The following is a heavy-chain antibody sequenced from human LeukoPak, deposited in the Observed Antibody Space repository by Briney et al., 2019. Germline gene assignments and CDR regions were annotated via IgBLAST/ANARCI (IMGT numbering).Heavy chain of an antibody. D-gene: IGHD6-13*01. CDR1: GFTFSSYA. Sequence: GGSLRLSCAASGFTFSSYAMSWVRQAPGKGLEWVSAISGSGGSTYYADSVKGRFTISRDNSKNTLYLQMNSLRAEDTAVNYCAKWYSSSWYYYDYYGMDVWGQGTTVTVSS. J-gene: IGHJ6*02. CDR3: AKWYSSSWYYYDYYGMDV. V-gene: IGHV3-23*01. CDR2: ISGSGGST.